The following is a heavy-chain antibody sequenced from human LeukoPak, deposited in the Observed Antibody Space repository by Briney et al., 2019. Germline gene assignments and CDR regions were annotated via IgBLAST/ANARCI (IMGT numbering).Heavy chain of an antibody. D-gene: IGHD3-22*01. CDR1: GYTFTGYY. V-gene: IGHV1-2*02. CDR3: AREPYYYDSSGYAYYYYMDV. Sequence: AASVKVSCKASGYTFTGYYMHCVRQAPGQGLEWMGWINPNSGGTNYAQKFQGRVTMTRDTSISTAYMELSRLRSDDTAVYYCAREPYYYDSSGYAYYYYMDVWGKGTTVTVSS. J-gene: IGHJ6*03. CDR2: INPNSGGT.